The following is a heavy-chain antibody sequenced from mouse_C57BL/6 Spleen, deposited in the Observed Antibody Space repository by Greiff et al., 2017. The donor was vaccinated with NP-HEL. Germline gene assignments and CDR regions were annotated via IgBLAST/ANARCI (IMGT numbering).Heavy chain of an antibody. Sequence: QVQLQQSGPELVKPGASVKLSCKASGYTFTSYDINWVKQRPGQGLEWIGWIYPRDGSTKYTEKFTGKATLTVDTSSSTSYMELHSLTSEDSAVYYCARGVYPEGWYFDFWGTGTTVTVSS. CDR3: ARGVYPEGWYFDF. J-gene: IGHJ1*03. CDR2: IYPRDGST. CDR1: GYTFTSYD. V-gene: IGHV1-85*01.